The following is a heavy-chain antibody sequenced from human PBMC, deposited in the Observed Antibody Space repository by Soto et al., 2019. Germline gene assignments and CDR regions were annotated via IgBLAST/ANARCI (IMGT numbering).Heavy chain of an antibody. V-gene: IGHV4-4*02. CDR1: GGSITSGHW. D-gene: IGHD1-26*01. Sequence: QVQLQESGPGLVESSGTLSLTCAVYGGSITSGHWWTWVRQSPGKGLEWIAEISHNGDNNYSPSLQSRVTVAMDMSRNDFSLSQASVYAADTAVYYCATRETWPGGPVWGPGTVVTVSS. CDR3: ATRETWPGGPV. J-gene: IGHJ2*01. CDR2: ISHNGDN.